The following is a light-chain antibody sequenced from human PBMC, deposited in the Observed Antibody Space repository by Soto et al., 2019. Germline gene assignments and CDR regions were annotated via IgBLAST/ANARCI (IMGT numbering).Light chain of an antibody. V-gene: IGLV2-11*01. Sequence: QSALTQPRSVSGSPGQSVTISCTGTSSSVGDYNFVSCYQEAPGKAPKLLIYDVTKRPSGVPDRFSGSKSGNTASLNISGLQAEDEADYYCCSYAGSDTWMFGGGTKLTVL. CDR1: SSSVGDYNF. CDR2: DVT. J-gene: IGLJ3*02. CDR3: CSYAGSDTWM.